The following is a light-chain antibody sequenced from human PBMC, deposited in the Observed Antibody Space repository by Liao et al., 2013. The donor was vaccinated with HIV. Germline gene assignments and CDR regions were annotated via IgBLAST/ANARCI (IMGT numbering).Light chain of an antibody. J-gene: IGLJ1*01. CDR3: QLWDRSSAHPCV. Sequence: SYVLTQPPSVSVAPGKTARITCGGSNIGSYSVHWYQVKPGQAPVLVIYYDNDRPSGIPQRFSGSNSGNTATLTISRVEAGDEADYYCQLWDRSSAHPCVFGPGTKVTVL. CDR2: YDN. V-gene: IGLV3-21*04. CDR1: NIGSYS.